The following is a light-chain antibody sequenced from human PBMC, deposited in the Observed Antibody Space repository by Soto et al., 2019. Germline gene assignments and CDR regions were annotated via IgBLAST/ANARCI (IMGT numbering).Light chain of an antibody. V-gene: IGKV3-20*01. CDR2: AAS. CDR1: QTGDSRY. J-gene: IGKJ1*01. CDR3: QQYDSTVWT. Sequence: EIVLPQSPGTLSLSPGETATLSCRASQTGDSRYLAWYQQKRGQAPRLLIYAASSRATGVPDRFSGSGSGTDFTLTIRRLEPGDFAVYYCQQYDSTVWTFGQGTKVDI.